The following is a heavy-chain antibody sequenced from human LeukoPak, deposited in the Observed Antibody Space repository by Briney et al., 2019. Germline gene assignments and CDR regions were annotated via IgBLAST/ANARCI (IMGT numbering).Heavy chain of an antibody. Sequence: SVKVSCKASGGTFSSYAISWVRQAPGQGLEWMGRIIPILGIANYAQKFQGRVTITADKSTSTAYMELSSLRSEDTAVYYCAHHEQQLDTSDYWGQGTLVTVSS. J-gene: IGHJ4*02. V-gene: IGHV1-69*04. CDR3: AHHEQQLDTSDY. CDR2: IIPILGIA. CDR1: GGTFSSYA. D-gene: IGHD6-13*01.